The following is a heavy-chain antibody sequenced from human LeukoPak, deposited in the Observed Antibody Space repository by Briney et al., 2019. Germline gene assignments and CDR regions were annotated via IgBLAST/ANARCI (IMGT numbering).Heavy chain of an antibody. CDR3: ARDAAGYDP. CDR2: IKEDGTKK. V-gene: IGHV3-7*01. CDR1: GFTFNTFW. Sequence: GGSLRLSCAASGFTFNTFWMSWVRQTPGKGLEWVANIKEDGTKKYFVDSVKGRFTISRDNAENSLYLQMNSLRAEDTAVYYCARDAAGYDPWGQGTLVTVSS. D-gene: IGHD6-13*01. J-gene: IGHJ5*02.